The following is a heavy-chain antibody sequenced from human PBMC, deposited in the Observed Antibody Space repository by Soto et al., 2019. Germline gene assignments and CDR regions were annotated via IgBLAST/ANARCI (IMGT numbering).Heavy chain of an antibody. Sequence: EVQLVESGGGLVKPGGSLRLSCAASGFTFSNAWMSWVRQAPGKGLEWVGRIKSKTDGGTTDYAAPVKGRFTISRDDSKNTLYLQMNSLKTEDTAVYYSTTVLYDILTGYYSLYYYYYMDVWGKGTTVTVSS. J-gene: IGHJ6*03. CDR2: IKSKTDGGTT. V-gene: IGHV3-15*01. CDR1: GFTFSNAW. CDR3: TTVLYDILTGYYSLYYYYYMDV. D-gene: IGHD3-9*01.